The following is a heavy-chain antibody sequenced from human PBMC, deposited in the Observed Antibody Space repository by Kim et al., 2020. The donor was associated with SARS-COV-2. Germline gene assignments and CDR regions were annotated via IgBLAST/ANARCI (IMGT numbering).Heavy chain of an antibody. V-gene: IGHV3-23*01. D-gene: IGHD3-9*01. CDR1: GFTFSSYA. J-gene: IGHJ4*02. CDR3: AKAAYYDILTGYYNGHYFDY. Sequence: GGSLRLSCAASGFTFSSYAMSWVRQAPGKGLEWVSAISGSGGSTYYADSVKGRFTISRDNSKNTLYLQMNSLRAEDTAVYYCAKAAYYDILTGYYNGHYFDYWGQGTLVTVSS. CDR2: ISGSGGST.